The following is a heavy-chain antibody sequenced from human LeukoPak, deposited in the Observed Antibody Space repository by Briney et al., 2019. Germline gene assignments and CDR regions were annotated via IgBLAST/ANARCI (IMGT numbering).Heavy chain of an antibody. J-gene: IGHJ2*01. D-gene: IGHD2-2*01. Sequence: SQTLSLTCTVSGGSISSYYWSWIRQPAGEGLEWLGRVYSSGTTTSNPSLQSRVTMSVDSSKNEFYLKLNSVSAADTAVYYCARGRYCATTTCTYWYFDLWGRGTLVTVSS. CDR2: VYSSGTT. CDR3: ARGRYCATTTCTYWYFDL. V-gene: IGHV4-4*07. CDR1: GGSISSYY.